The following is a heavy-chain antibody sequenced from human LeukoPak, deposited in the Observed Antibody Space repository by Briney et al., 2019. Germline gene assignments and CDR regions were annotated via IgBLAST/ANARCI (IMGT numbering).Heavy chain of an antibody. J-gene: IGHJ4*02. D-gene: IGHD3-16*01. V-gene: IGHV3-23*01. Sequence: GGSLRLSCAASGFTFDDYAMHWVRQAPGKGLEWVSGISGSGGSTYYADSVKGRFTISRDNSKNTLYLQMNSLRAEDTAVYYCAMRFDYWGQGTLVTVSS. CDR2: ISGSGGST. CDR1: GFTFDDYA. CDR3: AMRFDY.